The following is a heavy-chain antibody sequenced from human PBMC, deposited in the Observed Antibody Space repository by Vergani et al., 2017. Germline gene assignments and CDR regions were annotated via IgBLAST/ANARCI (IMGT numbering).Heavy chain of an antibody. CDR3: AKVRIKRFLEWFGAFDI. D-gene: IGHD3-3*01. CDR2: INWNSGSI. V-gene: IGHV3-9*01. J-gene: IGHJ3*02. Sequence: EVQLVESGGGLVQPGRSLRLSCAASGFTFGDYAMDWVRQAPGKGLEWVSGINWNSGSIGYADSMKCRFTISRDNAKNSLYLQMNSLRVEDTALYYCAKVRIKRFLEWFGAFDIWGQGTMVTVSS. CDR1: GFTFGDYA.